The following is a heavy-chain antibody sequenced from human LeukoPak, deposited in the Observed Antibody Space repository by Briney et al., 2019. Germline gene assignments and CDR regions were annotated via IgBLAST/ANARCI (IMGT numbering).Heavy chain of an antibody. CDR3: ARGLYQLLWSYYFDY. Sequence: PSETLSLTCAVSGGSFSGYYWSWIRQPPGKGLEWIGEINHSGSTNYNPSLKSRVTISVDTSKNQFSLKLSSVTAADTAVYYCARGLYQLLWSYYFDYWGQGTLVTASS. V-gene: IGHV4-34*01. CDR2: INHSGST. CDR1: GGSFSGYY. D-gene: IGHD2-2*01. J-gene: IGHJ4*02.